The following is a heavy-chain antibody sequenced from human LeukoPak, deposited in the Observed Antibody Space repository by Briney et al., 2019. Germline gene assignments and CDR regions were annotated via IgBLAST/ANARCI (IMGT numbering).Heavy chain of an antibody. V-gene: IGHV1-69*13. CDR3: ARAFIDISYYYGMDV. CDR2: IIPIFGTA. CDR1: GGTFSSYA. D-gene: IGHD3-16*02. Sequence: SVKVSCKASGGTFSSYATSRVRQAPGQGLEWMGGIIPIFGTANYAQKFQGRVTITADESTSTAYMELSSLRSEDTAVYYCARAFIDISYYYGMDVWGQGTTVTVSS. J-gene: IGHJ6*02.